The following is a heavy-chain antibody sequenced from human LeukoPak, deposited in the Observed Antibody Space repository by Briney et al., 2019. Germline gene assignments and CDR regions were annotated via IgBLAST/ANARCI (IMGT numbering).Heavy chain of an antibody. D-gene: IGHD3-3*01. V-gene: IGHV4-39*01. CDR3: ARYYDFWSGYHYFDY. CDR1: GGSISSSSYY. CDR2: IYYSGST. Sequence: SETLSLTCTVSGGSISSSSYYWGWIRQPPGKGLEWIGSIYYSGSTYYNPSLKSRVTISVDTSKNQFSLKLSSVTAADTAVYYCARYYDFWSGYHYFDYWGQGTLVTVSS. J-gene: IGHJ4*02.